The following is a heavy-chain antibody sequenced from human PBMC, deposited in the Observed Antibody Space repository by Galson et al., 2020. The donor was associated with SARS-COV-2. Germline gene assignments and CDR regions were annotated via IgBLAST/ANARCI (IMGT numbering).Heavy chain of an antibody. V-gene: IGHV3-21*01. CDR3: AREERGGTRTSYSYGMDV. D-gene: IGHD2-15*01. J-gene: IGHJ6*02. CDR2: ISSSSSYI. Sequence: TGGSLRLSCAASGFTFSSYSMNWVRQAPGKGLEWVSSISSSSSYIYYADSVKGRFTISRDNAKNSLYLQMNSLRAEDTAVYYCAREERGGTRTSYSYGMDVWGQVTTVTVSS. CDR1: GFTFSSYS.